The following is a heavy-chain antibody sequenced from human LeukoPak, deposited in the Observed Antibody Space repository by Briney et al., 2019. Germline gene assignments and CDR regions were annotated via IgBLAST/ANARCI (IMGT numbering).Heavy chain of an antibody. CDR3: ARHYFDTSGQSYYFDY. V-gene: IGHV4-39*01. Sequence: SETLSLTRTVSVGSISSGSYYWGWTRQPPGEGLEWIGGIYYSGITYYNSSLKSRVTISVDTSKDQFSLKLSSVTAADTAVYYCARHYFDTSGQSYYFDYWGQGTLVTVSS. CDR1: VGSISSGSYY. CDR2: IYYSGIT. D-gene: IGHD3-22*01. J-gene: IGHJ4*02.